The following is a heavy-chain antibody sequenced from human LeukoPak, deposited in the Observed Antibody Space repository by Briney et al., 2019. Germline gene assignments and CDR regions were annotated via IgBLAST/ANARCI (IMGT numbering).Heavy chain of an antibody. D-gene: IGHD4-11*01. Sequence: PGGSLRLSCAASGFTFSNAWMNWVRQAPEKGLEWIGAIYYSGTTYYIPSLKSRVTISVDTSKNQFSLKVTSVTAADTAVYYCARHTTTTATTTFDSWXQGTLVTVSS. CDR2: IYYSGTT. CDR1: GFTFSNAW. J-gene: IGHJ4*02. V-gene: IGHV4-59*05. CDR3: ARHTTTTATTTFDS.